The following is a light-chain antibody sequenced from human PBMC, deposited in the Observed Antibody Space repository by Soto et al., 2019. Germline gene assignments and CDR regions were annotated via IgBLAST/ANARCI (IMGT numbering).Light chain of an antibody. CDR2: AAS. J-gene: IGKJ1*01. V-gene: IGKV1-27*01. CDR3: QKYNSAPRT. Sequence: DIQMTQSPSSLSASVGDRVTITCRASQGISNYLAWYQQKPGKVPRLLIYAASTLQSGVPSRFSGSGSGSAFTLTISSPQPDDVATYYCQKYNSAPRTFGQGTKVEIK. CDR1: QGISNY.